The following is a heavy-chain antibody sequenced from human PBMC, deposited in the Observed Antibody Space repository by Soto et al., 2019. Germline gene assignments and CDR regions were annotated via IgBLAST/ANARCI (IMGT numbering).Heavy chain of an antibody. J-gene: IGHJ6*02. Sequence: EGQLVESGGRLVKPGGSLRLSCAASGFTFSSYSMNWVRQAPGKGLEWVSSISSSSSYIYYADSVKGRFSISRDNAKNSLYLQMNSLRAEDTAVYYCARHYSNPGGDYYGMDVWGQGTTVTVSS. CDR3: ARHYSNPGGDYYGMDV. CDR1: GFTFSSYS. CDR2: ISSSSSYI. V-gene: IGHV3-21*01. D-gene: IGHD4-4*01.